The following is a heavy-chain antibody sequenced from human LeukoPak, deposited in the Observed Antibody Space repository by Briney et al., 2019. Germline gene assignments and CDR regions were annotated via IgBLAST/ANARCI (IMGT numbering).Heavy chain of an antibody. Sequence: SETLSLTCTVSGGSISSGGYCRSWIRQHPGKGLEWIGYIYYSGSTYYNPSLKSRVTISVDTSKNQFSLKLSSVTAADTAVYYCARSRGGYCSSTSCSRFDYWGQGTLVTVSS. D-gene: IGHD2-2*01. CDR2: IYYSGST. CDR1: GGSISSGGYC. V-gene: IGHV4-31*03. CDR3: ARSRGGYCSSTSCSRFDY. J-gene: IGHJ4*02.